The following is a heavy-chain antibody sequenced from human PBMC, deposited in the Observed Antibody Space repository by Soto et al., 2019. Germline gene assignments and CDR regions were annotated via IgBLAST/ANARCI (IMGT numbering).Heavy chain of an antibody. CDR1: GLSVSSSD. CDR2: IYSGGST. Sequence: GGSLRLSCAASGLSVSSSDMSWVRQASGKGLEWVSVIYSGGSTHDADSVKGRFTISRDNSKNTVHLQMNSLRVDDTAVYFCFTSSRNEYQFARDVWGQGIMGTV. CDR3: FTSSRNEYQFARDV. J-gene: IGHJ6*02. V-gene: IGHV3-53*01. D-gene: IGHD6-6*01.